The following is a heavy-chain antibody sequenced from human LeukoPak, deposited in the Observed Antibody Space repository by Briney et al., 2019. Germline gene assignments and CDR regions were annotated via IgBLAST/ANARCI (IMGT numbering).Heavy chain of an antibody. CDR3: ARERPASASAFDV. CDR1: GFTFSSYW. J-gene: IGHJ3*01. D-gene: IGHD3-10*01. CDR2: IKYDGSVR. Sequence: PGGSLRLSCAASGFTFSSYWMSWVRQAPGEGLEWVANIKYDGSVRYYVDSVKGRFTISRDNTKNSLYLQMNNLRVEDTAVYCCARERPASASAFDVWGQGTVVTVSS. V-gene: IGHV3-7*01.